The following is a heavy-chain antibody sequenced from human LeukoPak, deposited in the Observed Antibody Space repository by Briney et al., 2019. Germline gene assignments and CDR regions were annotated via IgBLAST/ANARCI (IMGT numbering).Heavy chain of an antibody. CDR3: ARVGGSSSPRWFDP. CDR2: VYRSGST. V-gene: IGHV4-38-2*02. J-gene: IGHJ5*02. D-gene: IGHD6-13*01. CDR1: GGSISGYY. Sequence: SETLSLTCTVSGGSISGYYWGWIRQPPGKGLEWIGSVYRSGSTYYNPSLKSRVTISVDTSKNQFSLKLSSVTAADTAVYYCARVGGSSSPRWFDPWGQGTLVTVSS.